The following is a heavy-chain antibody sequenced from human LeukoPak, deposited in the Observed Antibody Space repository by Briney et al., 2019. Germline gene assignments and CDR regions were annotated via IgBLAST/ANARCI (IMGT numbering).Heavy chain of an antibody. J-gene: IGHJ6*02. Sequence: ASVTVSCTASGYTITGYYMHWVRQAPGQGLEWMGRINPNSGGTNYAQKFQGRVTMTRDTSISTAYMELSRLRSDDTAVYYCASYCTNGVCYDGNYYYYGMDVWGQGTTVTVSS. V-gene: IGHV1-2*06. CDR3: ASYCTNGVCYDGNYYYYGMDV. D-gene: IGHD2-8*01. CDR1: GYTITGYY. CDR2: INPNSGGT.